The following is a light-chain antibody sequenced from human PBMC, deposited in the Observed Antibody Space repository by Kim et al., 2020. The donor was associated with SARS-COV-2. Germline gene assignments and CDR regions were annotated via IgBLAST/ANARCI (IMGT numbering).Light chain of an antibody. Sequence: EIVLTQSPGTLSLSPGERATLSCRAGQSVTRSYLAWYQQKPGQAPRLLIYGASSRATGTPDRFSGGGSGTDFTLTISRLEPEDFAVYYCQHYEAFGQGTKVDIK. CDR1: QSVTRSY. V-gene: IGKV3-20*01. CDR2: GAS. J-gene: IGKJ1*01. CDR3: QHYEA.